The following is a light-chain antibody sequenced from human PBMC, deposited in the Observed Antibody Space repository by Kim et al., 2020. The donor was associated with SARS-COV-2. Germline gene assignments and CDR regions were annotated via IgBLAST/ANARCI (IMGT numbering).Light chain of an antibody. CDR2: AAS. V-gene: IGKV1-9*01. J-gene: IGKJ5*01. Sequence: ASVGDRVTITCRASQDISSYLAWYQHKPGKAPKLLIYAASTLHSGVPSRFSGSGSGTDFTLSISSLQPEDFATYYCQQLNTYPTTFGQGTRLEIK. CDR3: QQLNTYPTT. CDR1: QDISSY.